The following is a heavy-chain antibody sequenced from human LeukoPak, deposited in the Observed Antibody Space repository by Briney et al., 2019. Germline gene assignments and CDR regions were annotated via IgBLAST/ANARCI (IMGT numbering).Heavy chain of an antibody. CDR2: IYPGDFDI. CDR3: ARQVGPTLYFDY. V-gene: IGHV5-51*01. CDR1: GYSFSTYW. J-gene: IGHJ4*02. D-gene: IGHD1-26*01. Sequence: GESLKISCKGSGYSFSTYWIGWVRQMPGKGLEWMGIIYPGDFDIRYSPSFQGQVTISADKFISTVYLRWSSLKASETDMYYCARQVGPTLYFDYWGQGTLVTVSS.